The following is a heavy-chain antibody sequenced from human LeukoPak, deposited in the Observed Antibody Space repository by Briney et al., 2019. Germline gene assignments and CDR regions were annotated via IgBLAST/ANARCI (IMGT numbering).Heavy chain of an antibody. CDR3: ARGVRGYCTNGVCYYFDY. CDR2: ISGSGGST. J-gene: IGHJ4*02. Sequence: GGSLRLSCAASGFTFSSYAMSWVRQAPGKGLEWVSAISGSGGSTYYADSVKGRFTISRDDAKNSLYLQMNSLRAEDTAVYYCARGVRGYCTNGVCYYFDYWGQGTLVTVSS. V-gene: IGHV3-23*01. D-gene: IGHD2-8*01. CDR1: GFTFSSYA.